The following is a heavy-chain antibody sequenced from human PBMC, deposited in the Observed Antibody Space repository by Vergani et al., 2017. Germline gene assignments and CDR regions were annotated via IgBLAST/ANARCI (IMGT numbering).Heavy chain of an antibody. Sequence: QLQLQESGPGLVKPSETLSLTCTVSGSSITSSSYYWGWIRQPAGKGLEWIGRIYTSESTNYNPSLKSRVTMSVDTSKNQFSLKLSSVTAADTAVYYCAREYSSSVGFLAYWGQGTLVTVSS. CDR2: IYTSEST. J-gene: IGHJ4*02. V-gene: IGHV4-61*02. CDR3: AREYSSSVGFLAY. CDR1: GSSITSSSYY. D-gene: IGHD6-6*01.